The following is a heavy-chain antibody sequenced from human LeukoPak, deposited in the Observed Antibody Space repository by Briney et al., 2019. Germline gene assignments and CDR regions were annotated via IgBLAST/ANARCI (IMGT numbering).Heavy chain of an antibody. CDR3: ARVMSYDFWSGITDY. Sequence: MSWIXXAPGRGLEWVAYISSSGLTIYYAASVNRRFTISSDNANNSLYLQMNSLRAEDTAVYYCARVMSYDFWSGITDYWGQGTLVTVSS. D-gene: IGHD3-3*01. J-gene: IGHJ4*02. CDR2: ISSSGLTI. V-gene: IGHV3-11*01.